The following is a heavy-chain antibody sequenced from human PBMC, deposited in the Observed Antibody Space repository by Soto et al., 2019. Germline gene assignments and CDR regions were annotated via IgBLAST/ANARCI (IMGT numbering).Heavy chain of an antibody. Sequence: QVQLQQWGAGLLKPSETLSLTCAVYGGSFSGYYGTWIRQPPGKGLEWIGEISHSGITKYNPSLKGRVTISIYTSRSQFSLKLSSVTAADTALYYCVRYNSPLFDYWGQGALVTVSS. J-gene: IGHJ4*02. D-gene: IGHD1-1*01. CDR1: GGSFSGYY. CDR3: VRYNSPLFDY. V-gene: IGHV4-34*01. CDR2: ISHSGIT.